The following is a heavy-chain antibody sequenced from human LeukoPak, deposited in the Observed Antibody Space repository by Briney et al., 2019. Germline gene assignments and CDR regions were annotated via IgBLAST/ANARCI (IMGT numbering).Heavy chain of an antibody. CDR1: GGSISRSY. CDR2: IYTGGST. CDR3: ASTITIFGNDS. D-gene: IGHD3-3*01. J-gene: IGHJ5*02. Sequence: PSETLSLTRTVSGGSISRSYSSWVRHPAGNRLEWIGRIYTGGSTNYNPSLTSRVTMSVDTSKNQSSLKLTSVTAADPAVYYCASTITIFGNDSSGQGNLVTVSS. V-gene: IGHV4-4*07.